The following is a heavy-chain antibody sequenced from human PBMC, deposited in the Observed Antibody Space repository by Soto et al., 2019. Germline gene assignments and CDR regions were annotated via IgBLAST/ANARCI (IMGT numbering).Heavy chain of an antibody. D-gene: IGHD2-15*01. J-gene: IGHJ3*02. CDR2: ISSSSSTI. Sequence: EVQLVESGGGLVKPGGSLRLSCAASGFTFSSYSMNWVRQAPGKGREWVSYISSSSSTIYYADSVKGRFTISRDNAKNSLYLQMNSLRDEDTAVYYCATGRWYTDAFDIWGQGTMVTVSS. CDR3: ATGRWYTDAFDI. CDR1: GFTFSSYS. V-gene: IGHV3-48*02.